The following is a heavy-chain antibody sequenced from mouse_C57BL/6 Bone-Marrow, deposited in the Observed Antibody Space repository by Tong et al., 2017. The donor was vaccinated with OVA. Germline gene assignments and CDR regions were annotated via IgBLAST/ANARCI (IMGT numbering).Heavy chain of an antibody. CDR1: GFSLTSYG. V-gene: IGHV2-9*01. J-gene: IGHJ1*03. CDR3: EKYYYGSSGYWYFDV. Sequence: VQLQESGPGLVAPSQSLSITCTVSGFSLTSYGVDWVRQPPGKGLEWLGVIWGGGSTNYNSALMSRLSISKDNSKRQVILKMNSLQTDDTAMYYCEKYYYGSSGYWYFDVWGTGTTVTVSS. CDR2: IWGGGST. D-gene: IGHD1-1*01.